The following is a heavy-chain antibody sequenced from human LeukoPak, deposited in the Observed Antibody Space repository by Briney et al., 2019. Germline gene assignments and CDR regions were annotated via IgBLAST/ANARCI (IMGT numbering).Heavy chain of an antibody. V-gene: IGHV4-59*08. D-gene: IGHD6-19*01. Sequence: SETLSLTCTVSGGSISSYYWSWIRQPPGKGLEWIGYIYYSGSTNYNPSLKSRVTISVDTSKNQFSLKLSSVTAADTAVYYCARQVGAEQWLALMDVWGQGTTVTVSS. CDR1: GGSISSYY. CDR2: IYYSGST. CDR3: ARQVGAEQWLALMDV. J-gene: IGHJ6*02.